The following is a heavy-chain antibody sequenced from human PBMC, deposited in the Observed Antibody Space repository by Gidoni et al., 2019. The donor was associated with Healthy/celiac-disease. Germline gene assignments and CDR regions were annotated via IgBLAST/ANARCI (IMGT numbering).Heavy chain of an antibody. D-gene: IGHD1-26*01. Sequence: QVQLQESGPGLVKPSETLSLTCTVSGGSISSYYWSWIRQPPGKGLEWIGYIYYSGSTNYNPSLKSRVTISVDTSKNQFSLKLSSVTAADTAVYYCARAGGSYPGYFDYWGQGTLVTVSS. J-gene: IGHJ4*02. CDR3: ARAGGSYPGYFDY. CDR1: GGSISSYY. V-gene: IGHV4-59*01. CDR2: IYYSGST.